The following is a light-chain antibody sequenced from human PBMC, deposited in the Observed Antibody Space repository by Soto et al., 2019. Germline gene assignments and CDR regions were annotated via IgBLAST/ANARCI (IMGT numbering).Light chain of an antibody. CDR1: QNINNY. V-gene: IGKV1-33*01. J-gene: IGKJ2*01. CDR2: DAS. CDR3: QQYDNWPYT. Sequence: DIQMTQSPSSLSASVGDRVTITCQASQNINNYLNWYQQKPGRAPKLLIYDASNLEAGVPSRFRGSGSGTDFTFTISRLQPEDIAVYFCQQYDNWPYTFGQGTKLEIK.